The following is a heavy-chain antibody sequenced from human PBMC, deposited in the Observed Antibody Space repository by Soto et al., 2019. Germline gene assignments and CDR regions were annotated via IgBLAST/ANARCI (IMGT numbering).Heavy chain of an antibody. J-gene: IGHJ3*02. V-gene: IGHV3-30-3*01. D-gene: IGHD5-18*01. CDR1: GFTFSSYA. CDR3: ARAVGVSEWIQLWGGAFDI. Sequence: GGSLRLSCAASGFTFSSYAMHWVRQAPGKGLEWVAVISYDGSNKYYADSVKGRFTISRDNSKNTLYLQMNSLRAEDTAVYYCARAVGVSEWIQLWGGAFDIWGQGTMVTVSS. CDR2: ISYDGSNK.